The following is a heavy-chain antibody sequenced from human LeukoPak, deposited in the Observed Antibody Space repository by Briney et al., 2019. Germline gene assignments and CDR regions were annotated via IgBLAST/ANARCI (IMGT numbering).Heavy chain of an antibody. CDR3: ARGGIIAVAGSDAFDI. D-gene: IGHD6-19*01. CDR2: IYYSGST. V-gene: IGHV4-59*01. Sequence: SETLSLTCTVSGGSISSYYWSWIRQPPGKGLEWIAYIYYSGSTNYNPSLKSRVTISVDTSKNQFSLKLSSVTAADTAVYYCARGGIIAVAGSDAFDIWGQGTMVTVSS. J-gene: IGHJ3*02. CDR1: GGSISSYY.